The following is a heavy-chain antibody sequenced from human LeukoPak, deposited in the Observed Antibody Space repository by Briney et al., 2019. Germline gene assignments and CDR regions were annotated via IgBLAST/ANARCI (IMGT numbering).Heavy chain of an antibody. Sequence: GGSLRLSCVASGFDFSSHAMTWVRQAPGKGLEWVSGISGSGGSTYYADSVKGRFTISRDSSKNTLYLQMNSLRAEDTAVYYCAKDGREWPRSLDYWGQGTLVTVSS. V-gene: IGHV3-23*01. D-gene: IGHD5-12*01. CDR2: ISGSGGST. J-gene: IGHJ4*02. CDR3: AKDGREWPRSLDY. CDR1: GFDFSSHA.